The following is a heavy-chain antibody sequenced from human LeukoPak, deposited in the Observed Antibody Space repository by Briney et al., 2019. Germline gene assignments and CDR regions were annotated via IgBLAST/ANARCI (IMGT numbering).Heavy chain of an antibody. D-gene: IGHD2-2*01. V-gene: IGHV3-7*01. Sequence: GGSLRLSCAASGFTFSSYWMSWVRQAPGKGLEWVANIKQDGSDKYYVDSVKGRFTISRDNAKNSLYLQLNSLRAEDTAVYYCARDLWGTTPAPIPWGQGTLVIVSS. CDR2: IKQDGSDK. J-gene: IGHJ5*02. CDR1: GFTFSSYW. CDR3: ARDLWGTTPAPIP.